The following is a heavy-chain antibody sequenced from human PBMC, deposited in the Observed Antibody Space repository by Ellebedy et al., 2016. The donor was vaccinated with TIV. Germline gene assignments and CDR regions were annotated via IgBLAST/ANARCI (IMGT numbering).Heavy chain of an antibody. J-gene: IGHJ4*02. CDR2: INSDGSST. CDR1: GFTFRSYW. CDR3: ARSRGYSYQDY. D-gene: IGHD5-18*01. Sequence: GESLKISXSASGFTFRSYWMHWVRQAPGKGLVWVSRINSDGSSTSYADSVKGRFTISRDNAKNTLYLQMNSLRAEDTAVYYCARSRGYSYQDYWGQGTLVTVST. V-gene: IGHV3-74*01.